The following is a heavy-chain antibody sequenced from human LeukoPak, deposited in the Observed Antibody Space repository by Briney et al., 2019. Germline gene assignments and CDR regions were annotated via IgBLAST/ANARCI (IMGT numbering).Heavy chain of an antibody. D-gene: IGHD3-10*01. V-gene: IGHV1-46*01. CDR1: GYTFTSYY. Sequence: GASVTVSCKASGYTFTSYYMHWVRQAPGQGLEWMGIINPSGGSTSYAQKFQGRVTMTRDTSTSTVYVELSSLRSEDTAVYYCARAYGSGSYTLLFFDYWGQGTLVTVSS. CDR3: ARAYGSGSYTLLFFDY. CDR2: INPSGGST. J-gene: IGHJ4*02.